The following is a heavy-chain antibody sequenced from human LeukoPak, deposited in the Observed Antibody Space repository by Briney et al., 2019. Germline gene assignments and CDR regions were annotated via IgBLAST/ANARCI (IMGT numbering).Heavy chain of an antibody. J-gene: IGHJ3*02. Sequence: GGTLRLSCAASGFTFSSYSMNWVRQAPGKGMEWVSSIGSRSTYTYSADSVKGRFTISRDNAKNSLYLQMNSLRAGDTAVYYCARGGLNFDAFDIWGQGTMVTVSS. CDR3: ARGGLNFDAFDI. CDR1: GFTFSSYS. V-gene: IGHV3-21*01. CDR2: IGSRSTYT. D-gene: IGHD1-7*01.